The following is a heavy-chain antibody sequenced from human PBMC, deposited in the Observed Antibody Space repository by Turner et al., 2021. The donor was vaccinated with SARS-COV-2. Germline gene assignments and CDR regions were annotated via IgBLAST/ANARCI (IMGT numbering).Heavy chain of an antibody. Sequence: EVQLGETGGGLIQPGGSLRFSCAASGFTVSSNYMSWVRHAPGKGLEWVSVISSGVRTYYADSVKDRFTISRDNSKNTLYLQMNSLRAEDTAVYYCARGGEYQLLHYYGMDVWGQGTTVTVSS. V-gene: IGHV3-53*02. J-gene: IGHJ6*02. CDR1: GFTVSSNY. CDR2: ISSGVRT. D-gene: IGHD2-2*01. CDR3: ARGGEYQLLHYYGMDV.